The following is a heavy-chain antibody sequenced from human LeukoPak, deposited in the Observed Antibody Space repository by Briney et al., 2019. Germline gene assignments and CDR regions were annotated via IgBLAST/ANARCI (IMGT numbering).Heavy chain of an antibody. J-gene: IGHJ4*02. CDR3: AKGHTVTTMYYFDY. CDR2: ISSDASIT. Sequence: GGSLRLSCAASGFTFSTYWMHWVRQDPGKGLVWVSRISSDASITSYADPVKGRFTISRDNAKNTLYLQMNSLRAEDTAVYYCAKGHTVTTMYYFDYWGQGTLVTVSS. D-gene: IGHD4-17*01. V-gene: IGHV3-74*01. CDR1: GFTFSTYW.